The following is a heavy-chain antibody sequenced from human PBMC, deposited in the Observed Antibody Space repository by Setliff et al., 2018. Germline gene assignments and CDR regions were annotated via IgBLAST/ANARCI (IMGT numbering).Heavy chain of an antibody. D-gene: IGHD3-3*01. J-gene: IGHJ4*02. CDR1: GGSISSSTDY. Sequence: SETLSLTCSVSGGSISSSTDYWGWIRQPPGKGLEWIGSIYYSGSTYYNPSLKSRVTISVDTSKNQFSLKLSSVTAADTAVYYCAREPWYYNFWSGYTRDYFDYWGQGTLVTVSS. CDR2: IYYSGST. V-gene: IGHV4-39*07. CDR3: AREPWYYNFWSGYTRDYFDY.